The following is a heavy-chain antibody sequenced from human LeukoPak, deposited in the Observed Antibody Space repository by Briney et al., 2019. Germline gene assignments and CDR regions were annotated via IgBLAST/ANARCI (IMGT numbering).Heavy chain of an antibody. CDR2: ISSSGGST. Sequence: GGSLRLSCAASGFTFSNYAMSWVRQAPGKGLEWVSDISSSGGSTYYADSVKGRFTISRDNSKNTLYLQMNRLRAEDTAVYYCASRGYTVTTPLDYWGQGTLVTVSS. CDR3: ASRGYTVTTPLDY. CDR1: GFTFSNYA. D-gene: IGHD4-17*01. V-gene: IGHV3-23*01. J-gene: IGHJ4*02.